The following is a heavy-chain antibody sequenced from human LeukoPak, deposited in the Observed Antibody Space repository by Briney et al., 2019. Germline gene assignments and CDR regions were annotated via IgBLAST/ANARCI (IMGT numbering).Heavy chain of an antibody. V-gene: IGHV6-1*01. J-gene: IGHJ4*02. Sequence: SQTLSLTCAISGDSISSNSVAWNWIRQSPSRGLEWLGRTYYRSGWYSDYAVSVKGRINFNPDTSKDQFSLQLISVTPEDTAVYYCARDARAGYSLPLDYWGQGTLVTVSS. CDR2: TYYRSGWYS. D-gene: IGHD2-15*01. CDR3: ARDARAGYSLPLDY. CDR1: GDSISSNSVA.